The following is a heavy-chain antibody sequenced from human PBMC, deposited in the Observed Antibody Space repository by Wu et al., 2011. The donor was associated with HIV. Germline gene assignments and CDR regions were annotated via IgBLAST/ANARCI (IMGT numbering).Heavy chain of an antibody. CDR3: ARDSDSSGWYRSAEYFDY. Sequence: QVQLVQSGAEVKKPGASVKVSCKASGYTFTSYGISWVRQAPGQGLEWMGWISAYNGDTNYAQKLQGRVTMTTDTSTSTAYMELRSLRSDDTAVYYCARDSDSSGWYRSAEYFDYWGQGTLVTVSS. J-gene: IGHJ4*02. CDR2: ISAYNGDT. V-gene: IGHV1-18*01. D-gene: IGHD6-19*01. CDR1: GYTFTSYG.